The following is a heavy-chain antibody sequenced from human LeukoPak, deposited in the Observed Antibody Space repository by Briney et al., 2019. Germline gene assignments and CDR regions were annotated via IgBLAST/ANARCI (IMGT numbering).Heavy chain of an antibody. CDR2: IYYSGST. D-gene: IGHD3-3*02. CDR3: ARDLAQYYYYYYYMDV. V-gene: IGHV4-59*01. J-gene: IGHJ6*03. CDR1: GGSISSYY. Sequence: SETLSLTCTVSGGSISSYYWSWIRQPPGKGLEWIGYIYYSGSTNYNPSLKSRVTISVDTSKNQFSLKLSSVTAADTAVYYCARDLAQYYYYYYYMDVWGKGTTVTVSS.